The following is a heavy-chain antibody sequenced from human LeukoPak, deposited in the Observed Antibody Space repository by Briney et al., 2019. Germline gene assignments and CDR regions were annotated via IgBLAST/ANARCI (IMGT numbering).Heavy chain of an antibody. CDR1: GFTFSSYW. D-gene: IGHD6-13*01. J-gene: IGHJ6*03. Sequence: GGSLRLSCAASGFTFSSYWMSWVRQAPGKGLEWVANIKQDGSEKYYVDSVKGRFTISRDNAKNSLYLQMNSLRAEDTAVYYCARESRGSWYDYYMDVWGKGTTVTVSS. CDR3: ARESRGSWYDYYMDV. CDR2: IKQDGSEK. V-gene: IGHV3-7*01.